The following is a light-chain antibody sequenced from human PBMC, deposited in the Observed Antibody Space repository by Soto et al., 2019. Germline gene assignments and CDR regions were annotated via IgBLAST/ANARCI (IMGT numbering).Light chain of an antibody. CDR3: QEYDRTPLA. CDR2: WVS. V-gene: IGKV4-1*01. J-gene: IGKJ4*01. CDR1: QNLLYSSNNKNY. Sequence: DIVMTQSPDSLAVSLGERATINCKSSQNLLYSSNNKNYLAWYQQKPGQPPKLLIYWVSTRESGVPDRVSGCGSGTDFTLTIGSLEAEDVAVYYCQEYDRTPLAFGGGTKVEIK.